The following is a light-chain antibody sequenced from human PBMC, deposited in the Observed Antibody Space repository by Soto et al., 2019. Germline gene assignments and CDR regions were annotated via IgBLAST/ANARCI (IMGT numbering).Light chain of an antibody. Sequence: EIVVTQSPATLSVSPGEGATLSCRASQSVSSNLAWYQQRPGQAPRLLIYDASTRATGISARFSGSGSGTEFTLTISSLQSEDFAVYYCQQYINWPPGAFGQGTKVEIK. CDR3: QQYINWPPGA. J-gene: IGKJ2*01. CDR2: DAS. CDR1: QSVSSN. V-gene: IGKV3-15*01.